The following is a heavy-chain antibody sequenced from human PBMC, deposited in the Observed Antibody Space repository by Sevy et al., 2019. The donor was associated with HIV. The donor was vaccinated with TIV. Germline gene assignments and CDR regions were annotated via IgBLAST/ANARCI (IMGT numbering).Heavy chain of an antibody. CDR3: ARDGRYSYGYRNYYYYYGMDV. CDR1: GFTFSSYW. D-gene: IGHD5-18*01. CDR2: IKQDGSEK. J-gene: IGHJ6*02. Sequence: GGSLRLSCAASGFTFSSYWMSWVRQAPGKGLEWVANIKQDGSEKYYVDSVKGRFTTSRDNAKNSLYLQMNSLRAEDTAVYYCARDGRYSYGYRNYYYYYGMDVWGQGTTVTVSS. V-gene: IGHV3-7*01.